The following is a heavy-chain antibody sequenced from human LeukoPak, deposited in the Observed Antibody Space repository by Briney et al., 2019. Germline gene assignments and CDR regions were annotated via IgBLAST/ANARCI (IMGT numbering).Heavy chain of an antibody. V-gene: IGHV3-74*01. CDR1: GFSFSTTW. CDR2: INSDGTT. D-gene: IGHD3-10*01. CDR3: ARDWYYSIDY. Sequence: GGSLRLSGAASGFSFSTTWMHWVRQGPGKGLIWVSRINSDGTTSYADSVKGRFTISRDNAKNMLYLQMNSLRAEDTAVYYCARDWYYSIDYWGQGTLVTVSS. J-gene: IGHJ4*02.